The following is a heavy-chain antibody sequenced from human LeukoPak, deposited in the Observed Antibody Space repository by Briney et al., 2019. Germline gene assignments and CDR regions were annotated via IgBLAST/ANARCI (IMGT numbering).Heavy chain of an antibody. D-gene: IGHD4-23*01. Sequence: GSLRLSCAASGFTVSSNYMSWVRQAPGKGLEWVSVIYSGGSTYYADSVKGRFTISRDNSKNTLYLQMNSLRAEDTAVYYCATNSQAPYYYYYMDVWGKGTTVTVSS. CDR2: IYSGGST. CDR3: ATNSQAPYYYYYMDV. V-gene: IGHV3-53*01. CDR1: GFTVSSNY. J-gene: IGHJ6*03.